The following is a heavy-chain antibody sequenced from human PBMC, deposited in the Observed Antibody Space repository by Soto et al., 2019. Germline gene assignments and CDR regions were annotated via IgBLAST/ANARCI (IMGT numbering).Heavy chain of an antibody. CDR2: ISYDGSNK. V-gene: IGHV3-30-3*02. D-gene: IGHD1-20*01. CDR1: GFTFSSYA. Sequence: PGGSLRLSCAASGFTFSSYAMHWVRQAPGKGLEWVAVISYDGSNKYYADSVKGRFTISRDNSKNTLYLQMNSLRAEDTAVYYCAKPPDYNWNDYWGQGTLVTVSS. J-gene: IGHJ4*02. CDR3: AKPPDYNWNDY.